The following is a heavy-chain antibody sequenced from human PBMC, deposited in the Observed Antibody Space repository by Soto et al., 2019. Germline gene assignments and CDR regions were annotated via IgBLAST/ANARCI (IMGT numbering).Heavy chain of an antibody. CDR1: GFTVSSNY. CDR2: IYSGGST. V-gene: IGHV3-53*02. D-gene: IGHD3-9*01. Sequence: EVQLVETGGGLIQPGGSLRLSCAASGFTVSSNYMSWVRQAPGKGLEWVSVIYSGGSTHYADSVKGRFTISRDNSKNTLYLQMNSLRAEDTAVYYCAREAKYYDILTGYYASTRAFDIWGQGTMVTVSS. CDR3: AREAKYYDILTGYYASTRAFDI. J-gene: IGHJ3*02.